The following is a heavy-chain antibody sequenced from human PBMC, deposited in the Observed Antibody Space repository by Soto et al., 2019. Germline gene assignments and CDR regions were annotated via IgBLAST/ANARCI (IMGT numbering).Heavy chain of an antibody. Sequence: KASETLSLTCTVSGGSISSGGYYWSWIRQHPGKGLEWIGYIYYSGSTYYNPSLKSRVTISVDTSKNQFSLKLSSVTAADTAVYYCARDRYLAYYFDYWRQGTLVTVSS. CDR2: IYYSGST. V-gene: IGHV4-31*03. D-gene: IGHD3-9*01. J-gene: IGHJ4*02. CDR3: ARDRYLAYYFDY. CDR1: GGSISSGGYY.